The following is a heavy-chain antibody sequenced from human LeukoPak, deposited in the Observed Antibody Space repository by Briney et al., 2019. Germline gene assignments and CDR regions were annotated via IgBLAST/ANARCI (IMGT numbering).Heavy chain of an antibody. V-gene: IGHV4-59*08. J-gene: IGHJ5*02. Sequence: SETLSLTCTVSGGSISSYYWSWIRQPPGKGLEWIGYIYYSGSTNYNPSLKSRVTISVDTSKNQFSLKLSSVTAADTAVYYCARHVDPLLWFGEPWGWYDPWGQGTLVTVSS. CDR1: GGSISSYY. CDR3: ARHVDPLLWFGEPWGWYDP. CDR2: IYYSGST. D-gene: IGHD3-10*01.